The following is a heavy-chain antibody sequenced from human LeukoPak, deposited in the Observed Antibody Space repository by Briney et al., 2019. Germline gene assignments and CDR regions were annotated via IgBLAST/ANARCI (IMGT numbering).Heavy chain of an antibody. Sequence: PGGSLRLSCAASGFTFSSYAMHWVRQAPGKGLEWVAVISYDGSNKYYADSVKGRFTISRDNSKNTLYLQMNSLRAEDTALYYCAKDLIPSYGDYVAAFDYWGQGTLVTVSS. CDR2: ISYDGSNK. J-gene: IGHJ4*02. D-gene: IGHD4-17*01. CDR3: AKDLIPSYGDYVAAFDY. CDR1: GFTFSSYA. V-gene: IGHV3-30-3*01.